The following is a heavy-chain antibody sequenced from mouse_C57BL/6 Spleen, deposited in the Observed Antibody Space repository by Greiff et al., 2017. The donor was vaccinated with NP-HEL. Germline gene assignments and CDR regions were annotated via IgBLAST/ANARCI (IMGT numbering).Heavy chain of an antibody. CDR2: ISYDGSN. J-gene: IGHJ3*01. V-gene: IGHV3-6*01. D-gene: IGHD2-4*01. Sequence: VQLQQSGPGLVKPSQSLPLTCSVTGYSITSGYYWNWIRQFPGNKLEWMGYISYDGSNNYNPSLKNRISITRDTSKNQFFLKLNSVTTEDTATYYCARADYDGFAYWGQGTLVTVSA. CDR3: ARADYDGFAY. CDR1: GYSITSGYY.